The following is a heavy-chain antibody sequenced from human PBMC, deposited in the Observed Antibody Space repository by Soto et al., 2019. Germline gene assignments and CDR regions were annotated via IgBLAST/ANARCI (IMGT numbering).Heavy chain of an antibody. D-gene: IGHD3-3*01. CDR1: GFTFSSYA. V-gene: IGHV3-23*01. J-gene: IGHJ6*02. CDR3: AKDVSPIYGVVTPSMDV. CDR2: ISGSGGST. Sequence: GGSLRLSCAASGFTFSSYAMSWVRQAPGKGLEWVSAISGSGGSTYYADSVKGRFTISRDNSKNTLYLQMNSLRAEDTAVYYCAKDVSPIYGVVTPSMDVWGQGTTVTVSS.